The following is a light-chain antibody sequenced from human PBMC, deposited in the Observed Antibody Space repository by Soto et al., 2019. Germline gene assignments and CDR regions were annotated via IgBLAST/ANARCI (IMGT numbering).Light chain of an antibody. CDR2: AIS. Sequence: EVVLTQSPGTLSLSPGERATLSCRASQSVNSKYLAWYQQKPGQSPRLLMYAISSRAAGIPDRFSGSGSGTDFNLTISRLEPEDLAVYYCQQYDNSHLTFGGGTKVEI. J-gene: IGKJ4*01. V-gene: IGKV3-20*01. CDR3: QQYDNSHLT. CDR1: QSVNSKY.